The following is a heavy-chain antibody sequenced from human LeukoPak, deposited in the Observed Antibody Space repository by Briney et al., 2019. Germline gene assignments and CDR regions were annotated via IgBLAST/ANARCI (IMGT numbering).Heavy chain of an antibody. V-gene: IGHV4-39*01. Sequence: PSETLSLTCTVSGGSISSSSYYWGWIRQPPGKGLAWIGSIYYSGRTYYNPSLKSRVTISVDTSKNQFSLKLTSVTAADTAVYYCAREGNNCFDPCGQGTLVTVSS. CDR1: GGSISSSSYY. J-gene: IGHJ5*02. D-gene: IGHD3-10*01. CDR3: AREGNNCFDP. CDR2: IYYSGRT.